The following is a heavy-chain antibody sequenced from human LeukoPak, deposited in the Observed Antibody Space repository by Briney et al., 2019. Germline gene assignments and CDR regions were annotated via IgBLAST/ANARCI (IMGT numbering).Heavy chain of an antibody. D-gene: IGHD6-13*01. J-gene: IGHJ6*02. CDR3: ASYSSSWYYRGYYYYGMDV. CDR1: GYTFTTYY. V-gene: IGHV1-46*01. CDR2: INPSGGST. Sequence: ASVKVSCKASGYTFTTYYMHWVRQAPGQGLEWMGIINPSGGSTTYSQKFQGRATMTRDTSTSTVYMELSSLRSEDTAVYYCASYSSSWYYRGYYYYGMDVWGQGTTVTVSS.